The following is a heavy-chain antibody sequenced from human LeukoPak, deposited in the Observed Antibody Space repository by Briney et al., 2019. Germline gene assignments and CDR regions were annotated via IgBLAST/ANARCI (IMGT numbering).Heavy chain of an antibody. CDR2: INPNSGGT. V-gene: IGHV1-2*02. D-gene: IGHD2-2*02. CDR1: GYTFTGYY. J-gene: IGHJ4*02. CDR3: ARGTSPGLGYYSSTSCYRVDY. Sequence: ASVKVSCKASGYTFTGYYMHWVRQAPGQGLEWMGWINPNSGGTNYAQKFQDRVTMTRDTSISTAYMELSRLRSDDTAVYYCARGTSPGLGYYSSTSCYRVDYWGQGTLVTVSS.